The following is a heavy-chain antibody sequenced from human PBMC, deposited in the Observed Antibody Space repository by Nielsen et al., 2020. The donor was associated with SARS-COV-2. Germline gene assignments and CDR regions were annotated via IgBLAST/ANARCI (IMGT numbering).Heavy chain of an antibody. CDR1: GGSISSYY. CDR3: ARVVMVRGVRGFDY. Sequence: SETLSLTCTVSGGSISSYYWSWIRQPPGKGLEWIGCIYYSGSTNYNPSLKSRVTISVDTSKNQFSLKLSSVTAADTAVYYCARVVMVRGVRGFDYWGQGTLVTVSS. CDR2: IYYSGST. J-gene: IGHJ4*02. D-gene: IGHD3-10*01. V-gene: IGHV4-59*01.